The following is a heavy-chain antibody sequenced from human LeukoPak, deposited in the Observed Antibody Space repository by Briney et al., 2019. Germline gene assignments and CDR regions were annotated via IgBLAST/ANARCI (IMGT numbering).Heavy chain of an antibody. CDR3: ARVRAAAVGGFDY. Sequence: TSSETLSLTCTVSGGSISSGGYYWSWIRQPPGKGLEWIGYIYHSGSTYYNPSLKSRVTISVDRSKNQFSLKLSSVTAADTAVYYCARVRAAAVGGFDYWGQGTLVTVSS. D-gene: IGHD6-13*01. CDR1: GGSISSGGYY. J-gene: IGHJ4*02. V-gene: IGHV4-30-2*01. CDR2: IYHSGST.